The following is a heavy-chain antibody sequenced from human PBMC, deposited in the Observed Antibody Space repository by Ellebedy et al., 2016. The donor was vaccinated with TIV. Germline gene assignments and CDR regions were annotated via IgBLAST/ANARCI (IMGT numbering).Heavy chain of an antibody. Sequence: GESLKISCEGSGYMFSTYWIAWVRQMPGKGLEWMGIIYPGDSDTTYSPSFRGQATMSVDKSINTVYLQWNSLKASDTAMYYCARRMGRGVKGKFPLDVWGQGTTVIVSS. D-gene: IGHD3-10*01. CDR2: IYPGDSDT. CDR3: ARRMGRGVKGKFPLDV. J-gene: IGHJ6*02. CDR1: GYMFSTYW. V-gene: IGHV5-51*01.